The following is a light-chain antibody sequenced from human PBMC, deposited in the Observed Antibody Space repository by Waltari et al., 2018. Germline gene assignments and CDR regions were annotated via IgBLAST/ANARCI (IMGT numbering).Light chain of an antibody. CDR1: QLISDN. Sequence: EIVMTQSLATLSLSPGERATLSCSASQLISDNLAWYQHNPGRAPRLIIYSATTRATGIPARLRGSSGGTEFTLTISSRQYDDGAVYYCQQYNPWPLYTFGQGTKLEI. V-gene: IGKV3D-15*01. J-gene: IGKJ2*01. CDR3: QQYNPWPLYT. CDR2: SAT.